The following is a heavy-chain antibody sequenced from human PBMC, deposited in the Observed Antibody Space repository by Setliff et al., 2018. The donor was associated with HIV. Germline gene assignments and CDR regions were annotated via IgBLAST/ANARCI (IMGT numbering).Heavy chain of an antibody. J-gene: IGHJ4*02. CDR2: IIPLYGTA. Sequence: SVKVSCKASGGTFSDYAISWVRQAPGQGLQWMGGIIPLYGTANYAQKFQGRVKIIADETTRTAYMELSSLISEDTAVYYCARGPLLNSAYYLDYWGQGTLVTVS. CDR1: GGTFSDYA. V-gene: IGHV1-69*13. CDR3: ARGPLLNSAYYLDY. D-gene: IGHD6-25*01.